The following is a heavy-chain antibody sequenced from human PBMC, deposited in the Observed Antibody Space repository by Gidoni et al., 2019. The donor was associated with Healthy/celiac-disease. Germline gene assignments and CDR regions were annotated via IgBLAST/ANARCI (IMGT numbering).Heavy chain of an antibody. J-gene: IGHJ6*02. Sequence: EVQLLESGGGLVQPGGSLRLLCAAFGFPFISYARGWVRQGPGKGLEWVSAIRGSGGSTYYADSVKGRFTISRDNSKNTLYLQMNSLRAEDTAVYYCASDHIVVVPAASGHGMDVWGQGTTVTVSS. CDR1: GFPFISYA. CDR3: ASDHIVVVPAASGHGMDV. D-gene: IGHD2-2*01. CDR2: IRGSGGST. V-gene: IGHV3-23*01.